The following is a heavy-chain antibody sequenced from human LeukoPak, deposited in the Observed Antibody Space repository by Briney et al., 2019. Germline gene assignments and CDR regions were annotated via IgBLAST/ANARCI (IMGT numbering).Heavy chain of an antibody. CDR1: GLTFGDYA. D-gene: IGHD3-9*01. J-gene: IGHJ4*02. Sequence: GGSLRLSCTASGLTFGDYAMSWVRQAPGKGLEWVGFIRSKAYGGTTEYAASVKGRFTISRDDSKSIAYLQMNSLKTEDTAVYYCTRGRMYYDILTGYYNVPAFDYWGQGTLVTVSS. CDR3: TRGRMYYDILTGYYNVPAFDY. CDR2: IRSKAYGGTT. V-gene: IGHV3-49*04.